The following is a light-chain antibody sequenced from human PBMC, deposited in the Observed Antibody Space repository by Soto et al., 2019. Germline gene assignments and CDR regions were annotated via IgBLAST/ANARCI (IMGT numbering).Light chain of an antibody. J-gene: IGLJ1*01. CDR1: DISGYNY. Sequence: QSALTQPASVSGSPGQSITISCTGSDISGYNYVSWYQQYPGKAPPLMIYEVSNRPSGVSHRSSGSKSGNTASLTNSGLQSEDEAEYYCSTSHVFATGTKLTVL. V-gene: IGLV2-14*01. CDR3: STSHV. CDR2: EVS.